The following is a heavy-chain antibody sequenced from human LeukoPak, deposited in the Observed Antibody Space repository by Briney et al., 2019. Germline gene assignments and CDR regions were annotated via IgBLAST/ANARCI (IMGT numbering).Heavy chain of an antibody. D-gene: IGHD2-21*01. CDR3: AGGGGEAPSC. CDR1: GGSISSGGYY. Sequence: NASETLSLTCTVSGGSISSGGYYWSWIRQSPGKGLEWIGEINPSGNTNHNAALKSRVTISVDTSKNQFSLKLSSLTAADTAVYYCAGGGGEAPSCWGQGSLVTVSS. CDR2: INPSGNT. J-gene: IGHJ4*02. V-gene: IGHV4-39*07.